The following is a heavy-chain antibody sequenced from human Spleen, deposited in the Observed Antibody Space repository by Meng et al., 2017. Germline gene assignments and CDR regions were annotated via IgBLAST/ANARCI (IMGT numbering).Heavy chain of an antibody. D-gene: IGHD4-17*01. Sequence: SETLFLTCAVYGGSFSGYYWGWVRQPPGKGLEWIGSSYSTGGSYYNPSLKSRVAISVDTSRNQVSLKMTSVTAADTAVYYCARDAYGDSFWGQGRLVTVSS. V-gene: IGHV4-34*01. CDR1: GGSFSGYY. CDR2: SYSTGGS. CDR3: ARDAYGDSF. J-gene: IGHJ4*02.